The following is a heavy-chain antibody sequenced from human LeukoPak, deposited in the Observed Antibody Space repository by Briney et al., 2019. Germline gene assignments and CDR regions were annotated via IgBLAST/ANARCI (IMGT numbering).Heavy chain of an antibody. CDR3: AKGIRYYYYYYMDV. V-gene: IGHV3-20*04. Sequence: GGSLRLSCAASGFTFDDYGMNWVRQAPGKGLEWISGIHWNGDTTNYAASVEGRFTIYRDNAKNSLYLQMNSLRAEDTALYYCAKGIRYYYYYYMDVWGKGTTVTVSS. J-gene: IGHJ6*03. D-gene: IGHD3-9*01. CDR2: IHWNGDTT. CDR1: GFTFDDYG.